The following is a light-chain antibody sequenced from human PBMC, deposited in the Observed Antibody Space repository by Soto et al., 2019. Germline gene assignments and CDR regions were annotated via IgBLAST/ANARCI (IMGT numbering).Light chain of an antibody. CDR2: DAS. J-gene: IGKJ5*01. CDR1: ENIYNY. CDR3: QQRSKGIT. Sequence: EIVLTQYPATLSLSPGERATLSCRASENIYNYLAWYQQKPGQAPRLLIYDASKRATGIPARFSGSGSRTDFTLTISSLEPEDFAVFYCQQRSKGITFGQGTRLEI. V-gene: IGKV3-11*01.